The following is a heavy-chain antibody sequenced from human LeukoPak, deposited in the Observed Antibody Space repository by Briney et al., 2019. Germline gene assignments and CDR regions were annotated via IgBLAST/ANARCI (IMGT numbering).Heavy chain of an antibody. V-gene: IGHV3-23*01. Sequence: GGSLRLSCAASGFTLSSYAMSWVRQAPGKGLEWVSAISGSGGSTYYADSVKGRFTISRDNSKNTLYLQMNSLRAVDTAVYYCAKVLTASRYLDYWGQGTLVTVSS. CDR1: GFTLSSYA. CDR2: ISGSGGST. J-gene: IGHJ4*02. CDR3: AKVLTASRYLDY. D-gene: IGHD2/OR15-2a*01.